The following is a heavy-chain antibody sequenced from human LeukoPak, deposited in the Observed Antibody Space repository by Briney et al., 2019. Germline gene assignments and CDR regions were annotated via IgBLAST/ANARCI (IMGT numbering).Heavy chain of an antibody. J-gene: IGHJ1*01. CDR3: ARGLSGSYPSDEYFQH. Sequence: GGSLRLSCAASGFTFSSYGMTWVRQAPGKGLEWVSGISGSGGRTYYADSVKGRFTISRDNSKNTLYLQMNSLRAEDTAVYYCARGLSGSYPSDEYFQHWGQGTLVTVSS. CDR1: GFTFSSYG. D-gene: IGHD1-26*01. CDR2: ISGSGGRT. V-gene: IGHV3-23*01.